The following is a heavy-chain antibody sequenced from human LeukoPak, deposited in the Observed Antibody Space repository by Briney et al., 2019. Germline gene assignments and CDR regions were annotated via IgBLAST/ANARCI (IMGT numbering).Heavy chain of an antibody. CDR3: ARPQPWEYAFDI. V-gene: IGHV1-2*06. CDR2: INPRTGDT. CDR1: GYTFTGYY. D-gene: IGHD1-26*01. Sequence: ASVTVSCKASGYTFTGYYVHWVRQAPGQGLEWMGRINPRTGDTDYAQEFQGRVTMTRDTSISTAYMELSSLTSDDTAVYYCARPQPWEYAFDIWGQGTMVTVSS. J-gene: IGHJ3*02.